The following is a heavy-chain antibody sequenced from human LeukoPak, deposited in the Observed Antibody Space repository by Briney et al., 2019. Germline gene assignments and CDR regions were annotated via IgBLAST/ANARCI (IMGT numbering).Heavy chain of an antibody. D-gene: IGHD2-21*01. J-gene: IGHJ5*02. V-gene: IGHV3-30-3*01. CDR1: GFTFDTYA. CDR2: ISHDESAK. Sequence: PGGSLRLSCAASGFTFDTYAIHCVRQAPGTGLEWVAVISHDESAKYYADSVTGRFIVSRDNSKNTSYLQINSLRPEDTAVYYCARSQLLTSKFDPWGQGALVTVSS. CDR3: ARSQLLTSKFDP.